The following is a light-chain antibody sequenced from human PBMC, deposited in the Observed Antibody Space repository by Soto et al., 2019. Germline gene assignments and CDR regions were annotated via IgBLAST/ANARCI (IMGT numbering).Light chain of an antibody. J-gene: IGKJ1*01. CDR3: QQYNNWPWT. CDR2: DAS. V-gene: IGKV3-15*01. CDR1: QSVSSD. Sequence: EMGMTQSPATLSVSPGERATLSCRASQSVSSDLAWYQQKPGQAPRLLIYDASTRATGISARFSGSGSGTEFTLTISSLQSEDFAFYYCQQYNNWPWTFGQGTKVDI.